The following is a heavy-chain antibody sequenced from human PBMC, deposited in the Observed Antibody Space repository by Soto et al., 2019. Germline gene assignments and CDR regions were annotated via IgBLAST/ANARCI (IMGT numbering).Heavy chain of an antibody. CDR3: ARNPANTGYFEY. J-gene: IGHJ4*02. Sequence: QVQLVQSGAEVKKPGASVKVSCKASAYTFTNYDINWVRQAPGQGLEWMGWMDPNTGNTGYARKFQGRLTLTRDTSISTAYLELSSLTSADTADYYCARNPANTGYFEYWGQGTLVIVSS. D-gene: IGHD1-1*01. CDR2: MDPNTGNT. V-gene: IGHV1-8*01. CDR1: AYTFTNYD.